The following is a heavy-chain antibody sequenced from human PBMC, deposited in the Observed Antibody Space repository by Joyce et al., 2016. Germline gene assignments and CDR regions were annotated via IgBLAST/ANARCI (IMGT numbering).Heavy chain of an antibody. CDR2: INAGNGNT. J-gene: IGHJ4*02. V-gene: IGHV1-3*01. D-gene: IGHD3-3*01. Sequence: QVQLVQSGAEVKKPGASVKVSCKASGYSFINYAMHWVRQASGQRREWMGWINAGNGNTKYSQKFQGRVSITRDTSASTAYMEVSSLRSEDTAVYYCARSATITIVEVVTQNDYWGQGTLVTVSS. CDR3: ARSATITIVEVVTQNDY. CDR1: GYSFINYA.